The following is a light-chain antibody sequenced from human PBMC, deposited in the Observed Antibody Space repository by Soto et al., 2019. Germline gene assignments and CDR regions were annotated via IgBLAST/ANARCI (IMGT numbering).Light chain of an antibody. J-gene: IGKJ1*01. CDR2: DAS. V-gene: IGKV3-11*01. Sequence: EIVLTQSPAPPALSFGGKTTLXXRASQSVSSYLAWYQQKPGQAPRXVIYDASNRATGIPARFSGSGSGTDFTLTISRLEPEDFAVYYCQQYNNWPRTFGQGTKVDIK. CDR3: QQYNNWPRT. CDR1: QSVSSY.